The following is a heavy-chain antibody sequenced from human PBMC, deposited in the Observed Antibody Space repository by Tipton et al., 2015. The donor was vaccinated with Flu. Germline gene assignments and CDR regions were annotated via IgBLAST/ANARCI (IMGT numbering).Heavy chain of an antibody. CDR3: ANLASSKTPWAFDI. CDR1: GFTFSSYG. J-gene: IGHJ3*02. CDR2: IRYDGSNK. V-gene: IGHV3-30*02. D-gene: IGHD2-2*01. Sequence: SGFTFSSYGMHWVRQAPGKGLEWVAFIRYDGSNKYYADSVKGRFTISRDNSKNTLYLQMNSLRAEDTAVYYCANLASSKTPWAFDIWGQGTMVTVAS.